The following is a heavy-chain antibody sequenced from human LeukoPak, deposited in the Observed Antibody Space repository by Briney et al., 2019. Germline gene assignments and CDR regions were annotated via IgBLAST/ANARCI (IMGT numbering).Heavy chain of an antibody. D-gene: IGHD3-22*01. J-gene: IGHJ4*02. Sequence: GGSLRLSCAASGVTFSSYWMHWVRQVPGEGLGWDSRIRSDGSSTNYADSVKGRFTISRDNARNTLYLQMKRLRVQDTAVYYCARDYLDSSGYYYYFDYWGQGTLVTVST. CDR2: IRSDGSST. CDR1: GVTFSSYW. CDR3: ARDYLDSSGYYYYFDY. V-gene: IGHV3-74*01.